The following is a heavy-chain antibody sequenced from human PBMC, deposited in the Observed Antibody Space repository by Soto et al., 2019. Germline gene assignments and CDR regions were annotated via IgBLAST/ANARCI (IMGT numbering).Heavy chain of an antibody. CDR3: AKDREVGFLEWSLSH. Sequence: EVHLLESGGGLVQPGGSLRLSCAGSDFTFSRYAVTWVRQVPGRGLEWVSIISGSGGSTYYADSVKGRFAISRDNSKNTLYLQMNSLRDEDTAVYYCAKDREVGFLEWSLSHWGPGTLVTVSS. J-gene: IGHJ4*02. V-gene: IGHV3-23*01. CDR2: ISGSGGST. D-gene: IGHD3-3*01. CDR1: DFTFSRYA.